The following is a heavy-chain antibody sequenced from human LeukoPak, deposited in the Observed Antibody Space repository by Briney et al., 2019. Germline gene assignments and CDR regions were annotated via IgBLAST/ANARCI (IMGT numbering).Heavy chain of an antibody. CDR3: ARAPAGTGAFDI. D-gene: IGHD6-13*01. J-gene: IGHJ3*02. CDR1: GYTFTSYG. Sequence: ASVKVSCKASGYTFTSYGISWVRQAPGQGLEWMGWISAYNGNTNYAQKLQGRVTMTTDTSTSTAYMELRSLRSDNAAVYYCARAPAGTGAFDIWGQGTMVTVSS. CDR2: ISAYNGNT. V-gene: IGHV1-18*01.